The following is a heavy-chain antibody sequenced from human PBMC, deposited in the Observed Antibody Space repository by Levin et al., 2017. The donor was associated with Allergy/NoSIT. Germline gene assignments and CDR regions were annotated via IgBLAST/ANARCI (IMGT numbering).Heavy chain of an antibody. CDR1: GDSVSSNSAA. D-gene: IGHD5-18*01. CDR3: SRDYGYSYGTPPTNNYFDP. Sequence: PSETLSLTCAILGDSVSSNSAAWNWIRQSPSRGLEWLGRTYYRSKWYNDYAVSVQSRITINPDTSKNQFSLQLNSLTPEDTAVYFCSRDYGYSYGTPPTNNYFDPWGQGTLVTVSS. V-gene: IGHV6-1*01. CDR2: TYYRSKWYN. J-gene: IGHJ5*02.